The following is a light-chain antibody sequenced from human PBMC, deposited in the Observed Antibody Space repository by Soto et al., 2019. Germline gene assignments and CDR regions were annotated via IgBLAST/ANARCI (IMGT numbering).Light chain of an antibody. J-gene: IGLJ2*01. CDR3: SSYTSSSTLEV. Sequence: QAVVTQPASVSGSPGQSITISCTGTSSDVGGYNFVSWYQLHPGKAPKLMIYDVSNRPSGVSDRFSGSKSDNTASLTISGLQAEDEADYYCSSYTSSSTLEVFGGGTKLTVL. CDR2: DVS. CDR1: SSDVGGYNF. V-gene: IGLV2-14*01.